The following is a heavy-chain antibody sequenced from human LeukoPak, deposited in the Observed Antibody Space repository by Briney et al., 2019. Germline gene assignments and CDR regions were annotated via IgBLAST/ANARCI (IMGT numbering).Heavy chain of an antibody. CDR3: ARYTQNYGFDI. V-gene: IGHV1-8*01. D-gene: IGHD2/OR15-2a*01. CDR2: MNPRDNT. CDR1: GYTSTNPD. J-gene: IGHJ3*02. Sequence: ASVKVSCKASGYTSTNPDINWVRQATGRGLEWLGWMNPRDNTGYAQKFQGRVTLTRDKSINTAYMELSSLRSEDTAVYYCARYTQNYGFDIWGQGTMVTVSA.